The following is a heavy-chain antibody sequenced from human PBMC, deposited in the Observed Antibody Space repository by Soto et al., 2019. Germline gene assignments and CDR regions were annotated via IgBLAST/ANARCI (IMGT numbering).Heavy chain of an antibody. D-gene: IGHD1-1*01. CDR1: GFTFSSYC. CDR3: ARIGTCYYYMDV. Sequence: EVQLVESGGGLVQPGGSLGLSCAASGFTFSSYCMHWVRQAPGEGLRWVSRINSDESRTTYADSVKGRITISRDNAKNTVYLQMNSLSAEDTAVYYCARIGTCYYYMDVWGKGTTVTVSS. J-gene: IGHJ6*03. CDR2: INSDESRT. V-gene: IGHV3-74*01.